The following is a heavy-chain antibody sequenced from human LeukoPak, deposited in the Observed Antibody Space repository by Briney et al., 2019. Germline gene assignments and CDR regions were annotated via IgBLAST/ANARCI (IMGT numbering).Heavy chain of an antibody. CDR3: ASDDCSGGSCYSGY. CDR2: ISYDGSNK. D-gene: IGHD2-15*01. V-gene: IGHV3-30*04. Sequence: GGSLRLSCAASGFTFSSYAMHWVRQAPGKGLEWVAVISYDGSNKYYADSVKGRFTISRDNSKNTLYLQMNSLRAEDTAVYYCASDDCSGGSCYSGYWGQGTLVTVSS. J-gene: IGHJ4*02. CDR1: GFTFSSYA.